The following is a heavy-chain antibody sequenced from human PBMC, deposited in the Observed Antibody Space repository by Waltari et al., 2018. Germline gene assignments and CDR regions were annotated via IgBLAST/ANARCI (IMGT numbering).Heavy chain of an antibody. CDR3: ARVEPADYIGTDY. CDR2: ISKEGTRA. D-gene: IGHD1-1*01. V-gene: IGHV3-74*01. J-gene: IGHJ4*02. CDR1: GFTFSAYW. Sequence: EVRLVESGGGSVQPGGSLRLSCEVSGFTFSAYWMHWVRQSPGKGLMWVARISKEGTRARYADSVNGRFTISRDNTKNTLYLQMHSLTAEDTAVYFCARVEPADYIGTDYWGPGTLVTVSS.